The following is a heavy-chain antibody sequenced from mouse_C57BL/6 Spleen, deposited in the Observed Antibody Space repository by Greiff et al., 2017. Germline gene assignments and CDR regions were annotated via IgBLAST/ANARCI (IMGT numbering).Heavy chain of an antibody. V-gene: IGHV3-1*01. Sequence: DVKLVESGPGMVKPSQSLSLTCTVTGYSITSGYDWHWIRHFPGNKLEWMGYISYSGSTNYNPSLKSRISITHDTSKNHFFLKLNSVTTEDTATYYCARGEGGYGNYEIGYWGQGTTLTVSS. J-gene: IGHJ2*01. D-gene: IGHD2-1*01. CDR2: ISYSGST. CDR3: ARGEGGYGNYEIGY. CDR1: GYSITSGYD.